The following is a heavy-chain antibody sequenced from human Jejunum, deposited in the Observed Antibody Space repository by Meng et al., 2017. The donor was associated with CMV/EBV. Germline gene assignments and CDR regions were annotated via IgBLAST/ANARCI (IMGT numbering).Heavy chain of an antibody. CDR3: AREGPGRDGYNYGYWYFDC. Sequence: FSSYAMPSVRHAPGKGLEWVAVISYDGGHKYYADSVRGRFTISRDNSKNTLSLQMNSLRSEDTAIYYCAREGPGRDGYNYGYWYFDCWGRGTLVTVSS. CDR1: FSSYA. J-gene: IGHJ2*01. V-gene: IGHV3-30-3*01. CDR2: ISYDGGHK. D-gene: IGHD5-24*01.